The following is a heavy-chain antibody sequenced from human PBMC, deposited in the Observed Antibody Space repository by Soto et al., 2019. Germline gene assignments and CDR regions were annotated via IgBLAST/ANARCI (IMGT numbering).Heavy chain of an antibody. CDR1: GFTFSSYW. J-gene: IGHJ6*02. Sequence: EVQLVESGGGLVQPGGSLRLSCAASGFTFSSYWMHWVRQAPGKGLVWVSRINSDGSSTSYADSVKGRFTISRDNAKNTLYLQMNSLRAEDTAVYYCARGDYGDYVYYYYYGMGVWGQGTTVTVSS. CDR2: INSDGSST. CDR3: ARGDYGDYVYYYYYGMGV. D-gene: IGHD4-17*01. V-gene: IGHV3-74*01.